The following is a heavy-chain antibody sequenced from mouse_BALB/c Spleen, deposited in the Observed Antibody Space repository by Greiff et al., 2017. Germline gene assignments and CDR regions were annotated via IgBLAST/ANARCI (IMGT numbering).Heavy chain of an antibody. J-gene: IGHJ4*01. CDR2: ISYSGST. D-gene: IGHD1-2*01. V-gene: IGHV3-8*02. CDR3: ARRTYGRGYAMDY. CDR1: GDSITSGY. Sequence: DQLQQSGPSLVKPSQTLSLTCSVTGDSITSGYWNWIRKFPGNKLEYMGYISYSGSTYYNPSLKSRISITRDTSKNQYYLQLNSVTTEDTATYYCARRTYGRGYAMDYWGQGTSVTVSS.